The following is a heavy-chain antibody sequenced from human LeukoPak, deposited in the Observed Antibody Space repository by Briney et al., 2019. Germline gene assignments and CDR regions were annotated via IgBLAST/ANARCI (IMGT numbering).Heavy chain of an antibody. CDR1: GFSFSSHE. V-gene: IGHV3-48*03. CDR2: ISDSGSTI. J-gene: IGHJ3*02. Sequence: GGSLRLSCAASGFSFSSHEMHWVRQAPGKGLEWLSYISDSGSTIHTADSVKGRFSSSRDNAKSSLYLQLNSLRAEGTAVYYCAREGYSGILGAFDIWGQGTMVTVSS. D-gene: IGHD1-26*01. CDR3: AREGYSGILGAFDI.